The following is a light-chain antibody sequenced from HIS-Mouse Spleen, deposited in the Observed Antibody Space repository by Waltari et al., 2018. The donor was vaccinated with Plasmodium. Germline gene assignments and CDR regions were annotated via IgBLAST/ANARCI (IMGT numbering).Light chain of an antibody. V-gene: IGLV1-44*01. Sequence: QSVLTQPPSASGTPGQRVTISCSGSSSNIGSNTSNWYQQLPGTAPKLLIYSNNQRPSGVPDRFSGSKSGTSASLAISGLQSEDEADYYCAAWDDSLNGVFGGGTKLTVL. J-gene: IGLJ3*02. CDR3: AAWDDSLNGV. CDR1: SSNIGSNT. CDR2: SNN.